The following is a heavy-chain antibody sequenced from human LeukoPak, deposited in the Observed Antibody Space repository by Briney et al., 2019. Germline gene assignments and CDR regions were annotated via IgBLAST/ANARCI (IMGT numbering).Heavy chain of an antibody. CDR2: ISYDGSNK. D-gene: IGHD3-22*01. V-gene: IGHV3-30*03. CDR1: GFTFSSYG. CDR3: ASQAGGCYDSSGYYPDY. Sequence: GGSLRLSCAASGFTFSSYGMHWVRQAPGKGLEWVAVISYDGSNKYYADSVKGRFTISRDNSKNTLYLQMNSLRAEDTAVYYCASQAGGCYDSSGYYPDYWGQGTLVTVSS. J-gene: IGHJ4*02.